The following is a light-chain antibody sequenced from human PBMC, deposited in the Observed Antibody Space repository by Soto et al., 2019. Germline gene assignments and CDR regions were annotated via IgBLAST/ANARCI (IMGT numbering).Light chain of an antibody. J-gene: IGKJ5*01. CDR3: QQYNYWPIT. Sequence: EIVMTQSPATLSVSPGERATLSCRASQSVSSNLAWYQQKPGQAPRLLIYGAFTRATGIPARFSGSGSETDFTLTVSSLRSEDSAVYYCQQYNYWPITFGQGTHWRL. V-gene: IGKV3-15*01. CDR1: QSVSSN. CDR2: GAF.